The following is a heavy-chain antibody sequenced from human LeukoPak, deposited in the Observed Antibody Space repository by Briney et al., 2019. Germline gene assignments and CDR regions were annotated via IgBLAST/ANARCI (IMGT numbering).Heavy chain of an antibody. CDR1: GFTFSSYA. CDR2: ISGSGGST. J-gene: IGHJ4*02. V-gene: IGHV3-23*01. CDR3: AKDRSCTNDICHGDFDY. Sequence: GGSLRLSCAASGFTFSSYAVSWVRQAPGKGLEWISSISGSGGSTYSADSVKGRFTISRDNSKNTLYLQMNSLRAEDTALYYCAKDRSCTNDICHGDFDYWGQGTLVTVSS. D-gene: IGHD2-8*01.